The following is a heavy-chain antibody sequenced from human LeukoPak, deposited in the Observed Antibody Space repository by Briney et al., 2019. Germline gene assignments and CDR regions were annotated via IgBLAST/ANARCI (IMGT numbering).Heavy chain of an antibody. CDR3: ARGIYGSGSRALDY. Sequence: PGGSLRLSCAASGFTFSSYGMHWVRQAPGKGLEWVAVIWYDGSNKYYADSVKGRFTISRDNSKNTLYLQMNSLRAEDTAVYHCARGIYGSGSRALDYWGQGTLVTVSS. CDR2: IWYDGSNK. V-gene: IGHV3-33*01. CDR1: GFTFSSYG. D-gene: IGHD3-10*01. J-gene: IGHJ4*02.